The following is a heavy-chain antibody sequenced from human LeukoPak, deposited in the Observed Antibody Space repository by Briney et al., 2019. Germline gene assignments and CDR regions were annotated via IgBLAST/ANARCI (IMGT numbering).Heavy chain of an antibody. CDR3: ARDLPYSWNDARPGSDY. J-gene: IGHJ4*02. CDR1: GFTFSSYS. D-gene: IGHD1-20*01. Sequence: GGSLRLSCAASGFTFSSYSMNWVRQAPGKGLEWVSYISSSSTIYYADSVKGRFTISRDNAKNSLYLQMNSLRAEDTAVYYCARDLPYSWNDARPGSDYWGQGTLVTVSS. CDR2: ISSSSTI. V-gene: IGHV3-48*01.